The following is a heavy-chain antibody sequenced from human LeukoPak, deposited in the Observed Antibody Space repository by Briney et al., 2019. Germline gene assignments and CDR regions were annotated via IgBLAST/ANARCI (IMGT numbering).Heavy chain of an antibody. V-gene: IGHV4-39*07. Sequence: SETLSLTCTVSGGSISSSSYYWGWIRQPPGKGLEWIGSIYYSGSTYYNPSLKSRVTISVDTSKNQFSLKLSSVTAADTAVYYCARDFPGIRYFDWLPLDYWGQGTLVTVSS. CDR3: ARDFPGIRYFDWLPLDY. D-gene: IGHD3-9*01. J-gene: IGHJ4*02. CDR1: GGSISSSSYY. CDR2: IYYSGST.